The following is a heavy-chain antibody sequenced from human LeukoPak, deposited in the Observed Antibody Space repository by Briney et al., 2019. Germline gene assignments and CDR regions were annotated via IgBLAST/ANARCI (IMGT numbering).Heavy chain of an antibody. CDR3: ARYYSYGMDV. Sequence: TGESLKISCKGSGYSFTTYWIGWVRQMPGKGLEWLGIIYPGDSDTTYSPSFQGQVTISADKSISTAYLQWSSLKASDTAMYYCARYYSYGMDVWGPGTTVTVSS. V-gene: IGHV5-51*01. CDR1: GYSFTTYW. CDR2: IYPGDSDT. J-gene: IGHJ6*02.